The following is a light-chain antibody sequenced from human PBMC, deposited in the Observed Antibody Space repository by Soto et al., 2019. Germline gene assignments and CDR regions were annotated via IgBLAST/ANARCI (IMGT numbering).Light chain of an antibody. Sequence: DIVMTQSPDSLAVSLGERATINCKSSQSVLYSSNNKNYLAWYQQKPGQPPKLLIYWASTRESGVPDRFSCSGSGTDFTLTVSSLQAEDVAVYYCQQDYSTPTWTFGQGTKVEIK. CDR2: WAS. CDR1: QSVLYSSNNKNY. V-gene: IGKV4-1*01. CDR3: QQDYSTPTWT. J-gene: IGKJ1*01.